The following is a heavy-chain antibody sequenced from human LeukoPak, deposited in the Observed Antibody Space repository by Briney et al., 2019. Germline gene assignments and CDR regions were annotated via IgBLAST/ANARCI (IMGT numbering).Heavy chain of an antibody. CDR1: GFTFTSYS. CDR2: ISDSGDST. V-gene: IGHV3-23*01. CDR3: TKWSGFGND. Sequence: PGGSRRLSCAASGFTFTSYSRTWARQTPGKGLEWVSGISDSGDSTYYADSVKGRFTISRDNSRNTLYLEMNSLRAEDTAVYCTKWSGFGNDWGQGTLVTVSS. J-gene: IGHJ4*02. D-gene: IGHD3-10*01.